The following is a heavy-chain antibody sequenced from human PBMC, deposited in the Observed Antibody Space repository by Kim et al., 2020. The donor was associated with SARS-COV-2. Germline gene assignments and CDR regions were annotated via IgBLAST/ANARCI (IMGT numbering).Heavy chain of an antibody. Sequence: GGSLRLSCAASGFTFSSYAMHWVRQAPGKGLEWVAVISYDGSNKYYADSVKGRFTISRDNSKNTLYLQMNSLRAEDTAVYYCARDAIGYCSSTSCYDPSFDYWGQGTLVTVSS. D-gene: IGHD2-2*01. CDR3: ARDAIGYCSSTSCYDPSFDY. V-gene: IGHV3-30*04. J-gene: IGHJ4*02. CDR1: GFTFSSYA. CDR2: ISYDGSNK.